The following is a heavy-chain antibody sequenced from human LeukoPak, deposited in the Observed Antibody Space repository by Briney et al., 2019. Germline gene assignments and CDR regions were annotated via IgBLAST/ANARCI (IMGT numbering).Heavy chain of an antibody. Sequence: SETLSLTCAVYGGSFSGYYWSWIRPPPGKGLEWIGEINHSGSTNYNPSLKSRVTISVDTSKNQFSLKLSSVTAADTAVYYCARGRGRITIFGVARPIYYMDVWGKGTTVTVSS. CDR2: INHSGST. CDR3: ARGRGRITIFGVARPIYYMDV. D-gene: IGHD3-3*01. CDR1: GGSFSGYY. J-gene: IGHJ6*03. V-gene: IGHV4-34*01.